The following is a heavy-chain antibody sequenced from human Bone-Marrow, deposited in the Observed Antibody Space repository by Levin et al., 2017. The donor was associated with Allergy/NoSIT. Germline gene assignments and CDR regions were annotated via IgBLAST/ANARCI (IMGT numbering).Heavy chain of an antibody. J-gene: IGHJ6*03. CDR1: GGSMSSSSYY. D-gene: IGHD3-10*01. CDR2: MYYSGTA. CDR3: VRQSFDYGSGNYEYYMDV. V-gene: IGHV4-39*01. Sequence: SQTLSLTCIVSGGSMSSSSYYWGWIRQPPGKGLEWIGSMYYSGTAYYNPSFKSRVTESADTSKNQFSLKLSSVTAADTAVYYCVRQSFDYGSGNYEYYMDVWGKGTTVTVSS.